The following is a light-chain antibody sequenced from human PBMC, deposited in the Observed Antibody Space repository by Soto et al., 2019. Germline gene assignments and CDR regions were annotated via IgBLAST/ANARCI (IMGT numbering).Light chain of an antibody. CDR3: QQYSSYSPWL. V-gene: IGKV1-5*03. CDR2: KAS. Sequence: DIQVAQSPSTLSASVGDRVTITCRASQSISTWLAWYQHKPGTAPKLLIYKASTLDRGVSSRFSGSGSETEFTRTISSLQPEDSATYYCQQYSSYSPWLFGQGTKVEI. CDR1: QSISTW. J-gene: IGKJ1*01.